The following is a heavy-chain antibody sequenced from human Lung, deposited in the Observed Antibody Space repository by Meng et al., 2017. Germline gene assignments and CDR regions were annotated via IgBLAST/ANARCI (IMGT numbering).Heavy chain of an antibody. V-gene: IGHV1-18*01. CDR3: ATARFSFLLGFDY. CDR1: ADTFANYA. CDR2: ISTHNGNT. D-gene: IGHD2-8*02. J-gene: IGHJ4*02. Sequence: QVQLVQSGAEIKKPGASVKVSCKASADTFANYAISWVRQAPGQGLEWMGRISTHNGNTNYALKLQGRVTVTTDTSTSTAYMELRNLRSDDTAIYYCATARFSFLLGFDYWGQGTLVSLL.